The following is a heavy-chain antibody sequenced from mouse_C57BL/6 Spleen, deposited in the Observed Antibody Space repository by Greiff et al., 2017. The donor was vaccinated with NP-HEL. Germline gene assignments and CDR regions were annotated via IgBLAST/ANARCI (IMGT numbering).Heavy chain of an antibody. Sequence: VQLQQPGAELVKPGASVKLSCKASGYTFTSYWMHWVKQRPGRGLEWIGRIDPNSGGTKYNEKFKSKATLTVDKPSSTAYMQLSSLTSGDSAVYYCARSFYYSHYYAMDYWGQGTSVTVSS. CDR2: IDPNSGGT. V-gene: IGHV1-72*01. CDR3: ARSFYYSHYYAMDY. CDR1: GYTFTSYW. J-gene: IGHJ4*01. D-gene: IGHD2-12*01.